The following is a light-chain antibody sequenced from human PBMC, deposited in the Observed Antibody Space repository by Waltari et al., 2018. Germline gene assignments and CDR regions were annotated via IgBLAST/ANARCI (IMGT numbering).Light chain of an antibody. J-gene: IGLJ2*01. CDR3: QSADGSGTYVV. Sequence: SYELTQPPSVSVSPGQTARITCSGDALPRQYAYWYPQRPGQAPMLMIYQDTQRPSEIPERFSGSSSGTTVTLTIREVQAEDEADYYCQSADGSGTYVVFGGGTKLTVL. CDR2: QDT. CDR1: ALPRQY. V-gene: IGLV3-25*03.